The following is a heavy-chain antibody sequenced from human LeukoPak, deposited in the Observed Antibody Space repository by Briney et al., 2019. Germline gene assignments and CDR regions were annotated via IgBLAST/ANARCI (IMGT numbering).Heavy chain of an antibody. J-gene: IGHJ4*02. V-gene: IGHV4-59*08. Sequence: SETLSLTCTVSGGSISSYYWSWIRQPPGKGLEWIGYIYYSGSTNYNPSLKSRVTISVDTSKNQFSLKLGSVTAADTAVYYCARTVWGYSSGWPNYYFDYWGQGTLVTVSS. CDR2: IYYSGST. CDR1: GGSISSYY. CDR3: ARTVWGYSSGWPNYYFDY. D-gene: IGHD6-19*01.